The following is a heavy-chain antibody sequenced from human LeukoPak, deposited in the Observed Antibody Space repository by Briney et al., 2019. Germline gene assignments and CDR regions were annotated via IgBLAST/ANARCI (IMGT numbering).Heavy chain of an antibody. D-gene: IGHD3-10*01. Sequence: GGSLRLSCAASGFTFNNYAMSWVRQAPGKGLEWVSVISGSGGNTYYADSVKGRFTISRDNSKNTLYLQMDSLRAEDTAVYYCAREEYYYGSGTYYYGMDVWGQGTTVTVSS. CDR2: ISGSGGNT. CDR3: AREEYYYGSGTYYYGMDV. V-gene: IGHV3-23*01. J-gene: IGHJ6*02. CDR1: GFTFNNYA.